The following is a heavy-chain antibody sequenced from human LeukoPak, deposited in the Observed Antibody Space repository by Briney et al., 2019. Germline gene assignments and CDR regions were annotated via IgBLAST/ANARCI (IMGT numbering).Heavy chain of an antibody. Sequence: ASVKVSCKASGGTFSSYAISWVRQAPGQGLEWMGGIIPIFGTANYAQKFQGRVTMTRNTSISTAYMELSSLRSEDTAVYYCARSRVTPDWFDPWGQGTLVTVSS. CDR1: GGTFSSYA. V-gene: IGHV1-69*05. J-gene: IGHJ5*02. D-gene: IGHD4-23*01. CDR3: ARSRVTPDWFDP. CDR2: IIPIFGTA.